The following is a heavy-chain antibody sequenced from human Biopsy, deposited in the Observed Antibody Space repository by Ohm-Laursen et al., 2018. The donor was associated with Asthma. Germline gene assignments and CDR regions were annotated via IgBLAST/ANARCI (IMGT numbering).Heavy chain of an antibody. CDR1: GFTFSNYG. CDR2: ISFDGSNK. Sequence: SLRLSCTASGFTFSNYGMHWVRQAPGKGPDWVAVISFDGSNKNYTDSVKGRFTISRDNSRNTLHLQMNSLRAEDTAVYYCAKDVFPGWELRRGPDYWGQGTLVTVSS. D-gene: IGHD1-26*01. V-gene: IGHV3-30*18. J-gene: IGHJ4*02. CDR3: AKDVFPGWELRRGPDY.